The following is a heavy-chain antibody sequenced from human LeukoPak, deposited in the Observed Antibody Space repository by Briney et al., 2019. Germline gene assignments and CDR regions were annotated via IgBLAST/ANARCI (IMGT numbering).Heavy chain of an antibody. D-gene: IGHD3-22*01. J-gene: IGHJ4*02. CDR1: GGAISSYY. CDR3: ARDGLYDSSGYYMDS. Sequence: KLSETLSLTRTLSGGAISSYYWSWIRQPPGKGLEWVGYIYYSGGTKYNPSLMSRVTISDDRAQNQFSLSLKSVTAADTAVYYCARDGLYDSSGYYMDSWGQGTLVIVSS. CDR2: IYYSGGT. V-gene: IGHV4-59*01.